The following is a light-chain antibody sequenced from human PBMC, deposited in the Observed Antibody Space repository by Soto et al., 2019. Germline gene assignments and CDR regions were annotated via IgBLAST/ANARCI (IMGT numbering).Light chain of an antibody. CDR1: QHIGKW. V-gene: IGKV1-5*03. J-gene: IGKJ1*01. CDR2: MTY. CDR3: QQYEGYPWT. Sequence: DIQMTQSPPTLSLSVGDRVTITCRASQHIGKWLAWYQQKPGKAPNLLMYMTYSLYTGVPARFSGSGSGTEFTLTITSLQPDDLATYYCQQYEGYPWTFGQGTKVEIK.